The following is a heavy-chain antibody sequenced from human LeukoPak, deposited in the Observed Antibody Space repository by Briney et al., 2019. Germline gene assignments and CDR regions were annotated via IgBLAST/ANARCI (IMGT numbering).Heavy chain of an antibody. Sequence: GGSLRLSCAASGFTFSDYYMTWIRQAPGKGLVWVSHIDFVGSHTTYADSVKGRFTISRDNAKSTLYLQMNSLRAEDTAVYYCATDDYRGLGYWGQGTLVTVSS. CDR1: GFTFSDYY. D-gene: IGHD4-11*01. CDR3: ATDDYRGLGY. CDR2: IDFVGSHT. J-gene: IGHJ4*02. V-gene: IGHV3-74*01.